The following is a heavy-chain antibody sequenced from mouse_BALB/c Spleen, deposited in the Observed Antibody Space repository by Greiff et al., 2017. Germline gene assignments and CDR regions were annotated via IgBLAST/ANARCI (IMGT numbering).Heavy chain of an antibody. Sequence: VQLQQPGAELVRPGASVKLSCKASGYTFTSYWINWVKQRPGQGLEWIGNIYPSDSYTNYNQKFKDKATLTVDKSSSTAYMQLSSPTSEDSAVYHYTRGGNYCDYWGQGTTLTVSS. CDR2: IYPSDSYT. CDR3: TRGGNYCDY. CDR1: GYTFTSYW. J-gene: IGHJ2*01. V-gene: IGHV1-69*02.